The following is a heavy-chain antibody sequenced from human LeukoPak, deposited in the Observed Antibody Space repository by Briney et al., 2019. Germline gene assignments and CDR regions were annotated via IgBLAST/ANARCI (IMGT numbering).Heavy chain of an antibody. CDR3: ARFGKPAYCGGDCYTYYYYYMDV. D-gene: IGHD2-21*02. CDR2: INPNSGGT. Sequence: ASVKVSCKASGYTFTGYYMHWVRQAPGQGLEWMGWINPNSGGTNYAQKFQGRVTMTRDTSISTAYMELSRLRSDDTAVYYCARFGKPAYCGGDCYTYYYYYMDVWGKGTTVTVSS. J-gene: IGHJ6*03. V-gene: IGHV1-2*02. CDR1: GYTFTGYY.